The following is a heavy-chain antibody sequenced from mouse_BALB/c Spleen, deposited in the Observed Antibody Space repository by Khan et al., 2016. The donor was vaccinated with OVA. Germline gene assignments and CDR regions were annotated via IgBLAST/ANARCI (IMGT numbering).Heavy chain of an antibody. V-gene: IGHV5-6*01. CDR2: VSTGGHYT. CDR3: ARLAYFDDSEGCAY. D-gene: IGHD1-1*01. Sequence: EVQLVESGGDVVKPGGSLKLSCAASGFTFSTYGMSWVRQTPDKRLEWVATVSTGGHYTYYPDTVKGRFTISRDNAKDTLYLQMSSLKSEDTAMFYCARLAYFDDSEGCAYWGQGTLVTVSA. CDR1: GFTFSTYG. J-gene: IGHJ3*01.